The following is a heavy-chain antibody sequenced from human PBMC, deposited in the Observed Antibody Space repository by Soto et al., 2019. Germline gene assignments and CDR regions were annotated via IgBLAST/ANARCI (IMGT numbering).Heavy chain of an antibody. J-gene: IGHJ6*02. V-gene: IGHV1-69*01. CDR3: ARSQVRSTSLEIYYCYCYGMDV. Sequence: QVQLVQSGAEVKKPGSSVKVSCKASGGTFSSYAISWVRQAPGQGLEWMGGLIPISDTTNYAQKFQGRVTITADESTSTANMELSSLRSEDAAVYSWARSQVRSTSLEIYYCYCYGMDVWGQGTTVTVSS. CDR2: LIPISDTT. CDR1: GGTFSSYA. D-gene: IGHD2-2*01.